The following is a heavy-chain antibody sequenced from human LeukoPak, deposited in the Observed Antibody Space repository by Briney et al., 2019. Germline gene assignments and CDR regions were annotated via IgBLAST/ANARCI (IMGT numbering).Heavy chain of an antibody. V-gene: IGHV1-69*13. Sequence: GASVKVSCKASGGTFSSYAISWVRQAPGQGLEWMGGIIPIFGTANYAQKFQGRVTITADESTSTAYMELSSLRSEDTAVYYCARGAHYYDSSGYCLCDYWGQGTLVTVSS. CDR1: GGTFSSYA. CDR2: IIPIFGTA. CDR3: ARGAHYYDSSGYCLCDY. D-gene: IGHD3-22*01. J-gene: IGHJ4*02.